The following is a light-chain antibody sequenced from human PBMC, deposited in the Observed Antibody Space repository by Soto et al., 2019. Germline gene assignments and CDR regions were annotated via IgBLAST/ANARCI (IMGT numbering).Light chain of an antibody. CDR2: DAS. CDR1: QSVSSY. J-gene: IGKJ5*01. V-gene: IGKV3-11*01. CDR3: QQRSNS. Sequence: EIVLTQSPATLSLSPGESVTLSCRASQSVSSYLAWYQQKPGQAPRLLIYDASNRATGIPARFSGSGSGTDFTLTISRLEPEDFAVYYCQQRSNSFGQGTRLEIK.